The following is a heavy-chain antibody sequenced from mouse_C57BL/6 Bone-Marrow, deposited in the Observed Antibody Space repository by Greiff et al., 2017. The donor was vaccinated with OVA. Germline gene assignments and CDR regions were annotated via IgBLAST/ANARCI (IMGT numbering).Heavy chain of an antibody. CDR3: ARQGHAYYYGSSLFAY. V-gene: IGHV5-6*02. CDR1: GFTFSSYG. D-gene: IGHD1-1*01. Sequence: DVKLVESGGDLVKPGGSLKLSCAASGFTFSSYGMSWVRQTPDKRLEWVATISSGGSYTYYPDSVKGRFTISRDNAKNTLYLQMSSLKSEDTAMYYCARQGHAYYYGSSLFAYWGQGTLVTVSA. J-gene: IGHJ3*01. CDR2: ISSGGSYT.